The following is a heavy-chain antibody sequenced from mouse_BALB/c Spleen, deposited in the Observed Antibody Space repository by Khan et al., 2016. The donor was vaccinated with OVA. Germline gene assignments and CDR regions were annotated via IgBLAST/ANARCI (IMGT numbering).Heavy chain of an antibody. CDR2: ISSGGNT. CDR3: ARDYWFVY. V-gene: IGHV5-6-5*01. CDR1: GFTFSNYG. Sequence: EVELVESGGGLVKPGGSLKVSCAASGFTFSNYGMSWVHQTPEKRLEWVTSISSGGNTYYPDNAKGRFTISRENSRNILYLQMSSLRSEDTAMYYCARDYWFVYWGQGTLVTVSA. J-gene: IGHJ3*01.